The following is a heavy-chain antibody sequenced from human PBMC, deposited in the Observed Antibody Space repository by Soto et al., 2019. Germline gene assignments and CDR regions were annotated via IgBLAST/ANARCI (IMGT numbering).Heavy chain of an antibody. CDR2: ISPNGGST. CDR1: GKTVISYC. Sequence: GASGKVSCQASGKTVISYCLPWVRLAPGQGLEWMGTISPNGGSTTYAQKFQGRLTMSRDTSTGTVYMELSSLRPDDTAEYYCARASGDYPEFWGKGTLVTDSS. CDR3: ARASGDYPEF. V-gene: IGHV1-46*01. J-gene: IGHJ1*01. D-gene: IGHD4-17*01.